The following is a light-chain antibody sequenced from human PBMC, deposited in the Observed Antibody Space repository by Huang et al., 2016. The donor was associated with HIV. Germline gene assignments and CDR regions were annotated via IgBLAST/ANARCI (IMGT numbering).Light chain of an antibody. CDR1: QSISHW. CDR2: EAF. V-gene: IGKV1-5*03. CDR3: QQYKSYYT. J-gene: IGKJ2*01. Sequence: DIQLTQSPSTLSASVGDRITITCRASQSISHWLAWYQQKPGKAPTLLIYEAFTLESGVPSRFSGSGSGTEFTLTISSLQPDDFATYYCQQYKSYYTFGQGTKLEIK.